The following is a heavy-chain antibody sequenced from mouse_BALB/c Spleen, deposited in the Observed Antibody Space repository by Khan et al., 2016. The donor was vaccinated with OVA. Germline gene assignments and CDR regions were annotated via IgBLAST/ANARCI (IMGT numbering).Heavy chain of an antibody. Sequence: QVQLKESGPGLVAPSQSLSITCTVSGFSLSRYNIHWVRQPPGKGLEWLGMIWGGGGTDYNSTLKSRLSISKDNSKSQVFLKMYSMQTDETAMYYCARAYYRYGGYYAMDYWGQGTSVTVSS. CDR3: ARAYYRYGGYYAMDY. CDR2: IWGGGGT. CDR1: GFSLSRYN. D-gene: IGHD2-14*01. J-gene: IGHJ4*01. V-gene: IGHV2-6-4*01.